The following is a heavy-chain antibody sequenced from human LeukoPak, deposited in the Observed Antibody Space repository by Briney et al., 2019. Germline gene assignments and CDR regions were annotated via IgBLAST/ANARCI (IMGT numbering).Heavy chain of an antibody. CDR3: ARGYCTNGVCYDY. CDR1: GFTVSSNY. D-gene: IGHD2-8*01. Sequence: PGGSLRLSCAASGFTVSSNYMSWVRQAPGKGLEWVSVIYSGGSTYYADSVKGRFTISRDNSKNTLYLQMNSLRAADTAVYYCARGYCTNGVCYDYWGQGTLVTVSS. J-gene: IGHJ4*02. CDR2: IYSGGST. V-gene: IGHV3-53*01.